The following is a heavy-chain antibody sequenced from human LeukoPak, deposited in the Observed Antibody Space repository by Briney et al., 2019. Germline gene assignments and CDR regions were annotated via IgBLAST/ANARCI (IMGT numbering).Heavy chain of an antibody. CDR2: IIPILGIA. CDR3: ARVLVGTLGGYYYYYGMDV. V-gene: IGHV1-69*04. Sequence: SVKVSCEASGGTFSSYAISWVRQAPGQGLEWMGRIIPILGIANYAQKFQGRVTITADKSTSTAYMELSSLRSEDTAVYYCARVLVGTLGGYYYYYGMDVWGQGTTVTVSS. CDR1: GGTFSSYA. J-gene: IGHJ6*02. D-gene: IGHD2-8*02.